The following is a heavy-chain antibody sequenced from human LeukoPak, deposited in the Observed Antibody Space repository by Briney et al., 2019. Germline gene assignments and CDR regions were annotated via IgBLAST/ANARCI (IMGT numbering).Heavy chain of an antibody. CDR2: ISGSGGST. CDR1: GFTFSSYA. CDR3: AKDRLSAPIAPRFDP. Sequence: GGSLRLSCAASGFTFSSYAMSWVRQAPGKGLEWVSVISGSGGSTSYADSVKGRFTISRDNSKNTLYPQMNSLRAEDTALYYCAKDRLSAPIAPRFDPWGQGTQVTVSS. J-gene: IGHJ5*02. D-gene: IGHD2-2*01. V-gene: IGHV3-23*01.